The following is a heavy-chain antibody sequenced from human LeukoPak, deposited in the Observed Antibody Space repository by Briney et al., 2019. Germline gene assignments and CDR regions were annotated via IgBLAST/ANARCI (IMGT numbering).Heavy chain of an antibody. CDR2: ISSSGST. V-gene: IGHV4-61*02. CDR1: GDSISSGDYY. Sequence: PSQTLSLTCTVSGDSISSGDYYWSWIRQPAGKGLEWIGRISSSGSTNYNPSLKSRVTISVDKSKNQFSLKLSSVTAADTAVYYCARLGQDCSGGSCYGGYWLDPWGQGTLVIVSS. CDR3: ARLGQDCSGGSCYGGYWLDP. J-gene: IGHJ5*02. D-gene: IGHD2-15*01.